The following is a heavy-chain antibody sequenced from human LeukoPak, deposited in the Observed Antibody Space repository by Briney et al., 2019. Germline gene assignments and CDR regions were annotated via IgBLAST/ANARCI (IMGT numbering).Heavy chain of an antibody. CDR3: ARDLYCSSTSCLDY. J-gene: IGHJ4*02. Sequence: PSETLSLTCAVYGGSFSGYYWSWIRQPPGKGLEWIGEINHSGSTYYNPSLKSRVTISVDTSKNQFSLKLSSVTAADTAVYYCARDLYCSSTSCLDYWGQGTLVTVSS. D-gene: IGHD2-2*01. CDR2: INHSGST. V-gene: IGHV4-34*01. CDR1: GGSFSGYY.